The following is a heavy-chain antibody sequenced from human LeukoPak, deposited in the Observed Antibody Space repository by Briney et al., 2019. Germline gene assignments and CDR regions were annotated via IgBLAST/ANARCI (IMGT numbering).Heavy chain of an antibody. CDR3: ASPSYYYDSTRLDI. CDR2: MNPNCGNT. Sequence: GASVKVSCKASGYTFTSYDINWVRQATGQGLEWMGWMNPNCGNTGYAQKFQGRVTMTRNTSISTAHMELSSLRSEDTAVYYCASPSYYYDSTRLDIWGQGTMVTVSS. CDR1: GYTFTSYD. J-gene: IGHJ3*02. D-gene: IGHD3-22*01. V-gene: IGHV1-8*01.